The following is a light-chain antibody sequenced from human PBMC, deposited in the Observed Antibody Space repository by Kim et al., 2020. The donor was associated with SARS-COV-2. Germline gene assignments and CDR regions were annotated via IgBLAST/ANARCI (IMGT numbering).Light chain of an antibody. J-gene: IGLJ3*02. CDR1: GGIXVRTYT. CDR2: SKXDXDK. Sequence: TVRGGIXVRTYTMVXNQXKXGSXPRYPLRSKXDXDKPESSGVPSRXTGSKDASTNTGLLLISGLQXXDEADYYCAIWYRTTWVFGGGTQLTVL. V-gene: IGLV5-39*01. CDR3: AIWYRTTWV.